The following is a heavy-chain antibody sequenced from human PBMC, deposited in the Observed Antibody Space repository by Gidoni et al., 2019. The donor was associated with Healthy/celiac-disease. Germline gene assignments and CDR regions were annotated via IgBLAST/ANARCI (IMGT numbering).Heavy chain of an antibody. J-gene: IGHJ5*02. Sequence: QVQLQESGPGLVKPSETLSLTCTVSGGSISSYYWRWIRPPPGKGLEWIGYIYYSGSTNYNPSLKSRVTISVDTSKNQFSLKLSSVTAADTAVYYCARVCAGHDFWSGYGYNWFDPWGQGTLVTVSS. V-gene: IGHV4-59*01. CDR3: ARVCAGHDFWSGYGYNWFDP. CDR1: GGSISSYY. D-gene: IGHD3-3*01. CDR2: IYYSGST.